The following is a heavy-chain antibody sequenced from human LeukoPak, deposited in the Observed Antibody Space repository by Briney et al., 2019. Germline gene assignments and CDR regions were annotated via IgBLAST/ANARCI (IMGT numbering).Heavy chain of an antibody. Sequence: PGGSLRLSCTVSGFTFGDYAMSWFRQAPGKGLEWVGFIRSKAYGGTTEYAASVKGRFTISRDDSKSIAYLQMNSLKTEDTAVYYCTRGRGDYVWGSYRLYWGQGTLVTVSS. CDR2: IRSKAYGGTT. V-gene: IGHV3-49*03. D-gene: IGHD3-16*02. CDR3: TRGRGDYVWGSYRLY. CDR1: GFTFGDYA. J-gene: IGHJ4*02.